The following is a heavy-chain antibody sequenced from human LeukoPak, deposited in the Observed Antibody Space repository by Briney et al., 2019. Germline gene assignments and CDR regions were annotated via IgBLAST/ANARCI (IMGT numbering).Heavy chain of an antibody. D-gene: IGHD6-6*01. J-gene: IGHJ4*02. V-gene: IGHV4-39*01. CDR1: GGSISVSGYY. CDR2: MSYSGST. Sequence: PSETLSLTCTVSGGSISVSGYYWGWIRQPPGKGLEWIGSMSYSGSTYYNPSLKSRVTISVDTSKNQFSLKLSSVTAADTAVYYCARGGWQPVIGKNYFDYWGQGTLVTVSS. CDR3: ARGGWQPVIGKNYFDY.